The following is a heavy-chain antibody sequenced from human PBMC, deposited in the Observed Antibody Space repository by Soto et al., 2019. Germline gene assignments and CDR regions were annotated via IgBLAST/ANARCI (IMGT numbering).Heavy chain of an antibody. V-gene: IGHV1-69*01. J-gene: IGHJ5*02. D-gene: IGHD3-9*01. CDR2: ISPLFGTT. Sequence: QVQLVQSGAEVRRTGSSVKVSCKASGGSFSYYAFSWVRQGPGQGLEWMGGISPLFGTTKYAQTFQGRVTITADEPNKIVYMELSSLRSEETAVYYCARSGEAYYDVLTGYYKGSWFDPWGQGTLVTVSS. CDR1: GGSFSYYA. CDR3: ARSGEAYYDVLTGYYKGSWFDP.